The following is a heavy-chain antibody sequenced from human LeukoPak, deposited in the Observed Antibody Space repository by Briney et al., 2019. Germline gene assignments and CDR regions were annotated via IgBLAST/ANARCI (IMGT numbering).Heavy chain of an antibody. CDR2: IYSGGST. J-gene: IGHJ3*02. CDR3: ARVRYIYGYASDI. V-gene: IGHV3-53*01. D-gene: IGHD5-18*01. Sequence: QPGGSLRLSCAVSGFTVSSNYMSGVRQAPGKGLEWVSIIYSGGSTYYADSVKGRFTISRDNSKNTLYLQMNSLRAEDTAMYYCARVRYIYGYASDIWGQGTMVTVSS. CDR1: GFTVSSNY.